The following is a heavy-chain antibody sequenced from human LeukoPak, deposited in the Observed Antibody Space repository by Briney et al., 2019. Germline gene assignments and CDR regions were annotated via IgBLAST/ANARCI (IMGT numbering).Heavy chain of an antibody. V-gene: IGHV3-48*01. CDR2: ISSSSDSI. CDR1: GFTLSTYA. J-gene: IGHJ4*02. CDR3: ASPFDY. Sequence: GGSLRLSCAASGFTLSTYAMSWVRQAPGKGLEWVSYISSSSDSIYYADSVKGRFTISRDNAKNSLYLQMNSLRAEDTAVYYCASPFDYWGQGTLVTVSS.